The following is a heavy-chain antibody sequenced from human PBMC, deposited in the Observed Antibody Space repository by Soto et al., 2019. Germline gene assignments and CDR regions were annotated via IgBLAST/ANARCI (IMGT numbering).Heavy chain of an antibody. Sequence: EVQLLESGGGLVQPGGSLRLSCAASGFTFSRYAMSWVRQAPGKGLEWVSVISGSGDSTYYADFVKGRFTISRDNSKNTLDLQINSLRAEDTAVYYCAKEHYNRYYYYGMDVWGQGTAVTVFS. CDR3: AKEHYNRYYYYGMDV. CDR2: ISGSGDST. J-gene: IGHJ6*02. V-gene: IGHV3-23*01. D-gene: IGHD4-4*01. CDR1: GFTFSRYA.